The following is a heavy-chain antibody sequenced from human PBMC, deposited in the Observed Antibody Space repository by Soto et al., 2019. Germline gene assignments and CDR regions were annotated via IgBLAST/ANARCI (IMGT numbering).Heavy chain of an antibody. CDR1: GGTFSSYA. CDR3: ARDPPYSSGWYAGFDP. J-gene: IGHJ5*02. D-gene: IGHD6-19*01. Sequence: AASVKVSCKASGGTFSSYAISWVRQAPGQGLEWMGWISAYNGNTNYAQKLQGRVTMTTDTSTSTANMELRSLRSDDTAVYYCARDPPYSSGWYAGFDPWGQGTLVTVSS. CDR2: ISAYNGNT. V-gene: IGHV1-18*01.